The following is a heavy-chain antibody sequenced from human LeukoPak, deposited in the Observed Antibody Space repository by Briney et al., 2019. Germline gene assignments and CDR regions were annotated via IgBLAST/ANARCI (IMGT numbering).Heavy chain of an antibody. V-gene: IGHV3-74*01. J-gene: IGHJ4*02. CDR3: ARDRGYIYGYAFDY. Sequence: GWSLRLSCAASGFAFSSYWMHWVRQDPGKGLVWVSRINSDGSTTTYADSVKGRFTISRDNAKNTLYLQMNSLRAEDTAVYYCARDRGYIYGYAFDYWGQGTLVTVSS. CDR1: GFAFSSYW. D-gene: IGHD5-18*01. CDR2: INSDGSTT.